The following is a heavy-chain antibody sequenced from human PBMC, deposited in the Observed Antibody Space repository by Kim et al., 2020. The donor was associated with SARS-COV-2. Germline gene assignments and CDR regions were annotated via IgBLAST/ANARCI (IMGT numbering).Heavy chain of an antibody. V-gene: IGHV1-8*01. J-gene: IGHJ4*02. D-gene: IGHD6-6*01. Sequence: ASVKVSCKASGYTFTRYDINWVRQATGQGLEWMGWMNPNSGNTGYAQKFQGRVTMTRNTSISTAYMELSSLRSEDTAVYYCAVEYSSPKTKETFDYWGQGTLGTVSS. CDR3: AVEYSSPKTKETFDY. CDR1: GYTFTRYD. CDR2: MNPNSGNT.